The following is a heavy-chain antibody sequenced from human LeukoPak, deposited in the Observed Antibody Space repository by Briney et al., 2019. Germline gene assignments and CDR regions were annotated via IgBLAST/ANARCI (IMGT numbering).Heavy chain of an antibody. Sequence: GASVKVSCKASGYTFTSYYMHWVRQAPGEGLEWMGIINPSGGSTSYAQKFQGRVTMTRDMSTSTVYMELSSLRSEDTAVYYCAKGGASYYDSSGYYYFNYWGQGTLVTVSS. CDR3: AKGGASYYDSSGYYYFNY. J-gene: IGHJ4*02. D-gene: IGHD3-22*01. CDR2: INPSGGST. V-gene: IGHV1-46*01. CDR1: GYTFTSYY.